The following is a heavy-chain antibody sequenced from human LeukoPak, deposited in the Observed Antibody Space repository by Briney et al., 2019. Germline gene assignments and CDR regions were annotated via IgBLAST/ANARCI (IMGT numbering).Heavy chain of an antibody. V-gene: IGHV3-33*08. J-gene: IGHJ4*02. D-gene: IGHD1-26*01. CDR1: RFSFSSYG. CDR3: ARSSGSYYDGPDY. CDR2: IWYDGSNK. Sequence: GGSLRLSCAASRFSFSSYGMHWVRQAPGKGLEWVAVIWYDGSNKYYADSMKGRFTISRDNSKNTLYLQMNSLRAEDTAVYYCARSSGSYYDGPDYWGQGTLVTVSS.